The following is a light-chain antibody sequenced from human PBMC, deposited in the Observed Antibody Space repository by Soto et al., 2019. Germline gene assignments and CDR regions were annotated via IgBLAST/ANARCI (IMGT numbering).Light chain of an antibody. J-gene: IGKJ4*01. CDR2: GAS. V-gene: IGKV3-15*01. Sequence: EIVMTQSPATLSVSPGETATLSCRASQSVSSNLAWYQQKPGQAPSLLIYGASTRATDIPPRFSGSGSGTEFTLTITSLQSEDFAVYYCQQYKNWPPLTFGEGTKVDIK. CDR3: QQYKNWPPLT. CDR1: QSVSSN.